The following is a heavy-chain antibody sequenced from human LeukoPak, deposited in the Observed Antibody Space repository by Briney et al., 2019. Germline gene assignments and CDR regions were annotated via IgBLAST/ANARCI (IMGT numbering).Heavy chain of an antibody. Sequence: ASVKVSCKASGYTFTSYDINWVRQATGQGLEWMGWMNPNSGNTGYAQKFQGRVTITRNTSISTAYMELSSLRSGDTAVYYCARCRIQLWRDAFDIWGQGTMVTVSS. D-gene: IGHD5-18*01. V-gene: IGHV1-8*03. J-gene: IGHJ3*02. CDR1: GYTFTSYD. CDR3: ARCRIQLWRDAFDI. CDR2: MNPNSGNT.